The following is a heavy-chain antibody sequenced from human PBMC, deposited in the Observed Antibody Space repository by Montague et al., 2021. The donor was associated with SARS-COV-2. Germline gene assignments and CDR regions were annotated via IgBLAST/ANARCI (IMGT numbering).Heavy chain of an antibody. CDR3: ARIPVSDTAMDQYYYYYGMDV. D-gene: IGHD5-18*01. Sequence: PALVKPTQTLTLTCTFSGFSLSTSGMCVSWIRQPPGKALEWLALIDWDDDKYYSTSLKTRLTISKDTSKNQVVLTMTNMDPVDTATYHCARIPVSDTAMDQYYYYYGMDVWGQGTTVTVSS. CDR1: GFSLSTSGMC. CDR2: IDWDDDK. V-gene: IGHV2-70*01. J-gene: IGHJ6*02.